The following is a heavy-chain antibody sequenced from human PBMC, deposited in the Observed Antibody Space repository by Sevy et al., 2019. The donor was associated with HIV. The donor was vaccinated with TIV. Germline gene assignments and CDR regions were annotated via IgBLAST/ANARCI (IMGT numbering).Heavy chain of an antibody. D-gene: IGHD6-13*01. CDR3: AKDRAASGPGWYFDL. Sequence: GGSLRLSCAASGFTFDDFAMHWVRQSPGKGLEWVSGINWNSGRTEYADSVKGRFTISRHNTKDSSYLQMHSLRHEDTAFYYCAKDRAASGPGWYFDLWGRGTLVTVSS. J-gene: IGHJ2*01. V-gene: IGHV3-9*01. CDR2: INWNSGRT. CDR1: GFTFDDFA.